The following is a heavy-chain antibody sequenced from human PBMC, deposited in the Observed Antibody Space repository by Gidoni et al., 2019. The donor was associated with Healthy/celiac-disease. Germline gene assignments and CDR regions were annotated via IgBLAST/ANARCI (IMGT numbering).Heavy chain of an antibody. V-gene: IGHV3-23*01. Sequence: EVQLLESGGGLVQPGGSLRLSCAASGVTFSSYAMSWVRQAQGKGLEWVSAMSGSGGSTYYADSVKGRFTISRDKSKNTLYLQMNSLRAEDTAVYYCAKDRSYYGSGGGGYWGQGTLVTVSS. CDR3: AKDRSYYGSGGGGY. CDR1: GVTFSSYA. CDR2: MSGSGGST. D-gene: IGHD3-10*01. J-gene: IGHJ4*02.